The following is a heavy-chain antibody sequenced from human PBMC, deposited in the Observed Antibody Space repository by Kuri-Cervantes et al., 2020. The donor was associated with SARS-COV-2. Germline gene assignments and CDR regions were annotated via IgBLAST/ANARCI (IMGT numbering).Heavy chain of an antibody. Sequence: GGSLRLSCAASEFTVSSNYMSWVRQAPGKGLEWVSVIYSGGSTYYADSVKDRFTISRDNSKNTLYLQMSSLRAEDTAVYYCVKVGYNWNSYYYYGMDVWGQGTTVTVSS. J-gene: IGHJ6*02. V-gene: IGHV3-66*01. CDR2: IYSGGST. D-gene: IGHD1/OR15-1a*01. CDR3: VKVGYNWNSYYYYGMDV. CDR1: EFTVSSNY.